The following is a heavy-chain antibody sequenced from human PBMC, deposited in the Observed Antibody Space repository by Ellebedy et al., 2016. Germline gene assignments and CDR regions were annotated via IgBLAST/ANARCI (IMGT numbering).Heavy chain of an antibody. V-gene: IGHV1-46*01. CDR1: GYTLTSYY. D-gene: IGHD4-23*01. J-gene: IGHJ5*02. Sequence: ASVKVSXKASGYTLTSYYMNWVRQAPGQGIEWLGIINPSGGNTNYAQNLQGRVSMATDTSTTTVYMELSSLRSEDTALYYCARGDYGGKSPGRAWGQGTLVTVSS. CDR2: INPSGGNT. CDR3: ARGDYGGKSPGRA.